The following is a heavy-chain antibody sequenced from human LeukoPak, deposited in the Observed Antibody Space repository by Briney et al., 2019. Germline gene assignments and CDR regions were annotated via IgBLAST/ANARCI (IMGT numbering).Heavy chain of an antibody. Sequence: GGSLRLLCAVCGLTFSTYWMGGVRQAPGKGLEVVGSKNPDGRVKYYGDSVKGRFTISRYNAESSLNLQMTSLRVEDTAVYFCSNSYLRDWGQGTLVTVSS. CDR1: GLTFSTYW. J-gene: IGHJ1*01. D-gene: IGHD3-10*01. CDR3: SNSYLRD. CDR2: KNPDGRVK. V-gene: IGHV3-7*01.